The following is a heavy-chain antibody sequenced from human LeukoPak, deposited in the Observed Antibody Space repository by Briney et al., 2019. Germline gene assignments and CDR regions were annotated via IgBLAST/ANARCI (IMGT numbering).Heavy chain of an antibody. CDR1: GLTYSRYW. CDR3: ARDFYGDYGGNGH. V-gene: IGHV3-7*01. Sequence: GGSLTLPCAVCGLTYSRYWMRWVREAPGEGLEWVANIKQDVSEKYYVDSVEGRFTISRDNAENAMYLHMNSLRGEDTAVYQCARDFYGDYGGNGHWVQGTLV. J-gene: IGHJ4*02. CDR2: IKQDVSEK. D-gene: IGHD4-17*01.